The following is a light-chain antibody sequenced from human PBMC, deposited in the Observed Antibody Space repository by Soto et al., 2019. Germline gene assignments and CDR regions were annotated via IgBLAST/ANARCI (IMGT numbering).Light chain of an antibody. CDR2: GAS. V-gene: IGKV1-9*01. CDR3: HNVYTYPRT. Sequence: IQLTHSPSSLSASVGDRVTITCRASQGVRSYLAWFQQRPGKAPKLLIFGASTLQNGVPARFSGGGFGTEFTLTITSLQPEDFATYYCHNVYTYPRTFGQVTKVDSK. J-gene: IGKJ1*01. CDR1: QGVRSY.